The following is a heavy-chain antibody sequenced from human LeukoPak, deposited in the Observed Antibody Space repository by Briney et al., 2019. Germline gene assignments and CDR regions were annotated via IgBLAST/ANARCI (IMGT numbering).Heavy chain of an antibody. Sequence: GASVKVSCKASGYTFTSYDINWVRQATGQGLEWMGWMNPNSGNTGYAQKFQGRVTMTRNTSISTAYMELSSLRSEDTAVYYCARGTQKGGYPLPRYWGQGTLVTVSS. CDR1: GYTFTSYD. CDR2: MNPNSGNT. J-gene: IGHJ4*02. CDR3: ARGTQKGGYPLPRY. D-gene: IGHD3-22*01. V-gene: IGHV1-8*01.